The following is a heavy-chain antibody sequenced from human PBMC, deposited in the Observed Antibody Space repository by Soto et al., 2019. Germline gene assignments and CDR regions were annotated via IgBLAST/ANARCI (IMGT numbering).Heavy chain of an antibody. CDR2: INHSGST. CDR3: ARGGSIVVVTAIVGSYYYDGMDV. CDR1: GGSFSGYY. J-gene: IGHJ6*02. Sequence: QVQLQQWGAGLLKPSETLSLTCAVYGGSFSGYYWSWIRQPPGKGLEWIGEINHSGSTNYNPSIKSRVTISVDTSKNPCSLKLSSVTAADRAVYYCARGGSIVVVTAIVGSYYYDGMDVWGQGTTVTVSS. V-gene: IGHV4-34*01. D-gene: IGHD2-21*02.